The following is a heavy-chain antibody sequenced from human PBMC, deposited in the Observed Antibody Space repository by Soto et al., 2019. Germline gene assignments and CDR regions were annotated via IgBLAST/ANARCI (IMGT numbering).Heavy chain of an antibody. V-gene: IGHV3-7*03. J-gene: IGHJ6*02. CDR1: GFTFSVYW. CDR2: INQDGSEK. D-gene: IGHD4-17*01. CDR3: ARAYGNYSGVDF. Sequence: SLRLSCAASGFTFSVYWMTWVRQAPGKGLEWVANINQDGSEKYYVASVRGRSTISRDNSQHSLFLQLNSLRAEDTAVYYCARAYGNYSGVDFWGQGTTVTVSS.